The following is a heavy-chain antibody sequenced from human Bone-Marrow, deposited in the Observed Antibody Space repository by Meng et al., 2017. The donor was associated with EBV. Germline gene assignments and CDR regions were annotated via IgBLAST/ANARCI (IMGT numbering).Heavy chain of an antibody. V-gene: IGHV4-61*01. Sequence: QGHLQESGPGLVKPSETLSLTCTVSGGSVSSGSYYWSWIRQPPGKGLEWIGYIYYSGSTNYNPSLKSRVTISVDTSKNQFSLKLSSVTAADTAVYYCARRRLQFGYFDYWGQGTLSPSPQ. CDR3: ARRRLQFGYFDY. CDR1: GGSVSSGSYY. J-gene: IGHJ4*02. D-gene: IGHD5-24*01. CDR2: IYYSGST.